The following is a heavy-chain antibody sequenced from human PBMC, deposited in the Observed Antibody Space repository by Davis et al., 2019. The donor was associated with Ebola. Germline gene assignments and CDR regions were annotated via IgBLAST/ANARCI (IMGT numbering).Heavy chain of an antibody. CDR1: GGSISSYY. V-gene: IGHV4-59*01. CDR2: IYYSGST. D-gene: IGHD3-16*01. CDR3: ASGLAKGGGTEYFQH. Sequence: SETLSLTCTVSGGSISSYYWSWIRQPPGKGLEWIGYIYYSGSTNYNPSLKSRVTISVDTSKNQFSLKLNSVTAADTAVYFCASGLAKGGGTEYFQHWGQGTQVTVSS. J-gene: IGHJ1*01.